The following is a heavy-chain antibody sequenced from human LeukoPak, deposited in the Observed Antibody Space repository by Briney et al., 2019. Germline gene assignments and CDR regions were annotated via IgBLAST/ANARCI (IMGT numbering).Heavy chain of an antibody. CDR2: IKSKGGGGTT. CDR1: GITFSHAW. J-gene: IGHJ4*02. V-gene: IGHV3-15*01. CDR3: FWDSSGYYSGY. D-gene: IGHD3-22*01. Sequence: GGSLRLSCAVSGITFSHAWMSWVRQAPGKGLECVGRIKSKGGGGTTDYSAPVKGRFTISRDDSKNTLYLQMNSLKTEDTAVYYCFWDSSGYYSGYWGQGTLVTVSS.